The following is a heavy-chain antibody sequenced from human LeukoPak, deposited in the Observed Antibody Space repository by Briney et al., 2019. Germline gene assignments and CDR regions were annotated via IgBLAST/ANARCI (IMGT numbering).Heavy chain of an antibody. CDR1: GFTFSSYN. V-gene: IGHV3-21*01. J-gene: IGHJ4*02. CDR2: ISTTSNYI. D-gene: IGHD1-26*01. Sequence: PGGSLRLSCAASGFTFSSYNMNWVRLAPGRGLEWVSSISTTSNYIYYADSVKGRFTISRDNAKNSLYLQMSSLRAEDTAVYYCARVHSGSPHWGQGTLVTVSS. CDR3: ARVHSGSPH.